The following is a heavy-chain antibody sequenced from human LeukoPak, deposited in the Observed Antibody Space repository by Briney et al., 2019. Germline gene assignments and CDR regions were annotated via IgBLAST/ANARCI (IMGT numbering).Heavy chain of an antibody. CDR3: ARGSGVWFDP. Sequence: GGSLRLSCAASGLTFTTYEMNWVRQAPGKGLEWVSYISSSGRTIYYADPVKGRFTISRDNAKNSVYVQMNSLRAEDTAVYYCARGSGVWFDPWGQGTLVTVSS. CDR1: GLTFTTYE. CDR2: ISSSGRTI. D-gene: IGHD3-10*01. V-gene: IGHV3-48*03. J-gene: IGHJ5*02.